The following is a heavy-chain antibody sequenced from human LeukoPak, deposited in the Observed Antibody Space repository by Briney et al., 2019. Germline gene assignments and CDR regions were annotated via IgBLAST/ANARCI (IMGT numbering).Heavy chain of an antibody. D-gene: IGHD1-26*01. J-gene: IGHJ3*02. CDR1: GFTFSSYA. CDR3: ASPVGADDDAFDI. Sequence: GGSLRLSCAASGFTFSSYAMSWVRQAPGKGLKWVSAISGSGGSTYYADSVKGRFTISRDNSKNTLYLQMNSLRAEDTAVYYCASPVGADDDAFDIWGQGTMVTVSS. CDR2: ISGSGGST. V-gene: IGHV3-23*01.